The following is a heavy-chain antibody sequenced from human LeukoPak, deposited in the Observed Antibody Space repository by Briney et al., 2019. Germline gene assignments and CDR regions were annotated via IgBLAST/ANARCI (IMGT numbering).Heavy chain of an antibody. D-gene: IGHD6-19*01. J-gene: IGHJ4*02. Sequence: PGGSLRLSCAASGFTFSSYWMSWVRQAPGKGLEWVSSISSSSSYIYYADSVKGRFTISRDNAKNSLYLQMNSLRAEDTAVYYCARVARIAVAGGASNYWGQGTLVTVSS. V-gene: IGHV3-21*01. CDR1: GFTFSSYW. CDR2: ISSSSSYI. CDR3: ARVARIAVAGGASNY.